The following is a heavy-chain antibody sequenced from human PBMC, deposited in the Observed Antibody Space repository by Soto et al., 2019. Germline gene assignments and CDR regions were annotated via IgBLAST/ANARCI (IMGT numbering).Heavy chain of an antibody. J-gene: IGHJ6*02. CDR1: GFTFSDYY. CDR2: ISTSGSTI. Sequence: QVQLVESGGGLVKPGGSLRLSCEASGFTFSDYYMSWIRQAPGKGLEWVSYISTSGSTIYYADSVKGRFTISRDSAKNSLYLQMNSLTAEDTAVYYCARDDIAVAGISTYYYYGMDVWGQGTTVTVSS. D-gene: IGHD6-19*01. V-gene: IGHV3-11*01. CDR3: ARDDIAVAGISTYYYYGMDV.